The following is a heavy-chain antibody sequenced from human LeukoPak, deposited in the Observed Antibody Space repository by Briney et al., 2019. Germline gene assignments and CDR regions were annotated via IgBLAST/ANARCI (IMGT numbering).Heavy chain of an antibody. Sequence: PGGSLRLSCAASGFTFSDYAMTWVRQAPGKGLEWVSAISASGGGTFYANSVKGRFTIFRDNSQNTLYLQMNSLRVEDTATYSCRTWDYVAARLDYWGQGSLVTVSS. D-gene: IGHD6-6*01. J-gene: IGHJ4*02. V-gene: IGHV3-23*01. CDR2: ISASGGGT. CDR1: GFTFSDYA. CDR3: RTWDYVAARLDY.